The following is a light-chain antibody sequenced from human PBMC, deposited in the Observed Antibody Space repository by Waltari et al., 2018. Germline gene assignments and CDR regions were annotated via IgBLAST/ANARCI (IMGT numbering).Light chain of an antibody. CDR1: SSDVGGYND. CDR3: SSYTSSSTVV. CDR2: DVS. Sequence: QSALTQPASVSGSPGQSITIYCTGTSSDVGGYNDVSWYHPQPGKAPKLMIYDVSNRPSGVSNRFSGSKSGNTASLTISGLQAEDEADYYCSSYTSSSTVVFGGGTKLTVL. J-gene: IGLJ2*01. V-gene: IGLV2-14*01.